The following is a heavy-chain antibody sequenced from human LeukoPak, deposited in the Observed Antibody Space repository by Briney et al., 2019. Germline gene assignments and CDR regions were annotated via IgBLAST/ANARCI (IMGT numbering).Heavy chain of an antibody. CDR2: INPNSGGT. CDR3: ASGFSSSWYSLFFDY. V-gene: IGHV1-2*02. D-gene: IGHD6-13*01. CDR1: GYSFTGYY. Sequence: ASVKVSCKASGYSFTGYYMHWVRQAPGQGLEWMGWINPNSGGTNYAQKFQGRVTMTRDTSISTAYMELSRLRSDDTAVYYCASGFSSSWYSLFFDYWGQGTLVTVS. J-gene: IGHJ4*02.